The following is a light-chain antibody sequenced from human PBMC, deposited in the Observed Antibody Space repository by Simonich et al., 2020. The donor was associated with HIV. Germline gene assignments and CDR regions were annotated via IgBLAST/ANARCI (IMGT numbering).Light chain of an antibody. CDR3: LQHNSCLS. CDR1: KGISNY. Sequence: DIQMTQSPSAMSASVGDRVTITCRASKGISNYFAWFQQRPGKVPKRLIFAASNLQSGVPSTFSGSGSGTEFTLTISSLQPEDLPTYYCLQHNSCLSFGGGTKVEI. CDR2: AAS. V-gene: IGKV1-17*03. J-gene: IGKJ4*01.